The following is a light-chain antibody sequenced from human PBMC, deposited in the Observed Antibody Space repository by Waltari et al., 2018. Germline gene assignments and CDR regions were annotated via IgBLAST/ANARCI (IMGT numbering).Light chain of an antibody. CDR2: DAS. V-gene: IGKV3-11*01. J-gene: IGKJ2*01. CDR1: QSVSTY. Sequence: EIVLTQSPATLSLSPGESATLPSRASQSVSTYLTWYQQKPGQAPRLLIYDASRRATGIPARFSGSGSGTDFTLTISSLEPEDFAVYYCQQRGNWPSGYTFGQGTKLEIK. CDR3: QQRGNWPSGYT.